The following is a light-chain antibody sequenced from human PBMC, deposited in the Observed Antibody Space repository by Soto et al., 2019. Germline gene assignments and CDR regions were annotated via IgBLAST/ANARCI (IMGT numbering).Light chain of an antibody. J-gene: IGKJ1*01. V-gene: IGKV3-20*01. CDR3: LQYVFSPWT. Sequence: EIVLTQSAATLSLSPGERATLSCRASQPVGGRYLAWFQQKPGQTPRLLIYGASTRAAGVPDRFSGSGSGTDFSLTINRLETEDFAVDYCLQYVFSPWTFGQGTQVEV. CDR2: GAS. CDR1: QPVGGRY.